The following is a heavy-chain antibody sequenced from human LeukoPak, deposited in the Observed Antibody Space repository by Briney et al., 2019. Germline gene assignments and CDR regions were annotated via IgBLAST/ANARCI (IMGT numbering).Heavy chain of an antibody. D-gene: IGHD3-3*01. CDR2: ISGSGVTT. CDR1: GFPFSTNA. J-gene: IGHJ4*02. Sequence: GGSLRLSCAASGFPFSTNAMTWVRKAPGKGLEWVPAISGSGVTTYYADSVKGRFTISRDNSRNTLYLQMNSLRAEDTAVYYCAKAYYGDYYDYWGQGTLVTVSS. CDR3: AKAYYGDYYDY. V-gene: IGHV3-23*01.